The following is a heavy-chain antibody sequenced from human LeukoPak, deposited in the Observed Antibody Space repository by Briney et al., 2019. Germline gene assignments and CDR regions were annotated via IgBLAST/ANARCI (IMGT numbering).Heavy chain of an antibody. CDR2: IYYSGST. V-gene: IGHV4-59*01. CDR3: ARANTIFGVVTLDP. J-gene: IGHJ5*02. CDR1: GGSINSYY. D-gene: IGHD3-3*01. Sequence: PSETLSLTCTVSGGSINSYYWSWIRQPPGEGLEGIGYIYYSGSTNYNPSLQSRVTISVDTSKNQFSLKLSSVTAADTAVYYCARANTIFGVVTLDPWGQGTLVTVSS.